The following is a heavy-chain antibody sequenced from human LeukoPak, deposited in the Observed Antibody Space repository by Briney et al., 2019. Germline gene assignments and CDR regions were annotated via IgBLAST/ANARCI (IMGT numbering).Heavy chain of an antibody. Sequence: GGSLRLSCAASGFPLSSYSINWVRQAPEKGLEWVSYINIDSITVNYADSVKGRFTISRDNTKNSLYLQMNSLRAEATAVYYCSTAKFDNWGQGSLVTVSS. V-gene: IGHV3-48*01. J-gene: IGHJ4*02. CDR1: GFPLSSYS. CDR2: INIDSITV. CDR3: STAKFDN.